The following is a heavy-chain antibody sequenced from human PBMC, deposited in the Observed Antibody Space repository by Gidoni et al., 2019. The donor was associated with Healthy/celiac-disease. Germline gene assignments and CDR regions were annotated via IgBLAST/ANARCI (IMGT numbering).Heavy chain of an antibody. D-gene: IGHD2-15*01. Sequence: EVQLEESGGGLVQPGGSLRLSCAASGFTFSSYWMHWVRQAPGKGLVWVSRINSDGSSTSYADSVKGRFTISRDNAKNTLYLQMNSLRAEDTAVYYCARDSDRVAGGWYFDLWGRGTLVTVSS. J-gene: IGHJ2*01. CDR1: GFTFSSYW. CDR3: ARDSDRVAGGWYFDL. CDR2: INSDGSST. V-gene: IGHV3-74*01.